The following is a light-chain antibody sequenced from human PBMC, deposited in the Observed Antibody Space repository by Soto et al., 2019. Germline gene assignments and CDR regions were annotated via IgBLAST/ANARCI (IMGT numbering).Light chain of an antibody. V-gene: IGKV3-20*01. CDR1: QSVSSSY. CDR3: QQYAGPSRA. J-gene: IGKJ1*01. CDR2: GAS. Sequence: EIVLTQSPGTLSLSPGEGATRSCRASQSVSSSYLAWYQQKPGQAPTLLIYGASNRAAGIPDRFSGSGSGTDFTLTISRLEAEDFAVYYCQQYAGPSRAFGQGTKVEIK.